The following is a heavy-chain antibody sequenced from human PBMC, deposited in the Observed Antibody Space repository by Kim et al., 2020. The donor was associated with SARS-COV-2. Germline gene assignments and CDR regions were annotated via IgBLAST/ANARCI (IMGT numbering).Heavy chain of an antibody. CDR3: TREDQDIVVVPAAKNYYYYGMDV. J-gene: IGHJ6*02. Sequence: GGSLRLSCTASGFTFGDYAMSWVRQAPGKGLEWVGFIRSKAYGGTTEYAASVKGRFTISRDDSKSIAYLQMNSLKTEDTAVYYCTREDQDIVVVPAAKNYYYYGMDVWGQGTTVTVSS. CDR2: IRSKAYGGTT. V-gene: IGHV3-49*04. D-gene: IGHD2-2*01. CDR1: GFTFGDYA.